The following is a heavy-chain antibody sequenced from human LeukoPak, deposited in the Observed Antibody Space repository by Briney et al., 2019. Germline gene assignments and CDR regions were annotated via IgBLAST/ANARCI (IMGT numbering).Heavy chain of an antibody. V-gene: IGHV3-73*01. Sequence: GGSLRLSCAASGFTFSGSAMHWVRQASGKGLEWVGRIRSKANSYATAYAASVKGRFTISRDDSKNTAYLQMNSLKTEDTAVYYCTSYDYGDRDAFDIWGQGTTVTISS. CDR2: IRSKANSYAT. CDR1: GFTFSGSA. D-gene: IGHD4-17*01. CDR3: TSYDYGDRDAFDI. J-gene: IGHJ3*02.